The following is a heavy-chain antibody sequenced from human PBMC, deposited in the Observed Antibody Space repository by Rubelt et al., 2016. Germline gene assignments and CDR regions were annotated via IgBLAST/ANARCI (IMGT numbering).Heavy chain of an antibody. Sequence: QVQLVQSGAEVKKPGASGKVSCKVSGYTLTELSMPWVRQAPGKGLEWMGGLDPEDGDTTYAQKFQGRVTMSEGTSTSAAYMERRSLRSDDTAVYYCARDGSPGGYGSSTSCRNFDYWGQGTLVTVSS. D-gene: IGHD2-2*01. J-gene: IGHJ4*02. CDR3: ARDGSPGGYGSSTSCRNFDY. V-gene: IGHV1-24*01. CDR2: LDPEDGDT. CDR1: GYTLTELS.